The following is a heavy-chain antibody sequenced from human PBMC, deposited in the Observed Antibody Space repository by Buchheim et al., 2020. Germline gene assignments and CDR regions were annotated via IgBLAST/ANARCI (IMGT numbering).Heavy chain of an antibody. CDR2: IRSKSNSYAT. CDR1: GFAFSGST. Sequence: EVQLVESGGGLVQPGGSLKLSCAASGFAFSGSTLYWVRQASGKGLEWIGLIRSKSNSYATAYGAAGKGRVTIARDDSKSTAYLQILSLKTDDTAVYYCSGHRDCSGPNCFSYYYYYYAKDVWGQGTT. V-gene: IGHV3-73*01. J-gene: IGHJ6*02. D-gene: IGHD2-15*01. CDR3: SGHRDCSGPNCFSYYYYYYAKDV.